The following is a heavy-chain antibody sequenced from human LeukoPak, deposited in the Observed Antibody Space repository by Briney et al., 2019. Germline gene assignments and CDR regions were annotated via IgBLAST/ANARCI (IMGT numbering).Heavy chain of an antibody. CDR3: ARDYYYDRSNGGPGDY. Sequence: PGGSLRLSCAASGFIFDNYAQHWVRQAPGKGLEWVAIISYDGSNKYYADSVKGRFTISRDNSKNTLYLQMNSLRPADTAIYYCARDYYYDRSNGGPGDYWGLGTLVTVSS. V-gene: IGHV3-30-3*01. J-gene: IGHJ4*02. CDR1: GFIFDNYA. D-gene: IGHD3-22*01. CDR2: ISYDGSNK.